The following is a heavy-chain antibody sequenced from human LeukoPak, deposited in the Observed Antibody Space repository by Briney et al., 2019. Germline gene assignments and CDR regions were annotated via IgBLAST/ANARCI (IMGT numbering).Heavy chain of an antibody. J-gene: IGHJ1*01. D-gene: IGHD1-26*01. CDR3: ARGTIGIYSSVRD. V-gene: IGHV1-2*02. Sequence: GASVKVSCKASGYTFTGYYIHWVRQAPGQGLEWMGWINPNSGGTNYAQKFQGRVSMTTDTSIATAYMELSRLTSDDTAIYYCARGTIGIYSSVRDWGQGTLLIVSS. CDR2: INPNSGGT. CDR1: GYTFTGYY.